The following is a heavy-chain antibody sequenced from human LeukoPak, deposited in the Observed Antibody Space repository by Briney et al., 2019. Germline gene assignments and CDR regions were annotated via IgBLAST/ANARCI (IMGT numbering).Heavy chain of an antibody. CDR2: FDPEDGET. Sequence: ASVKVSCKGSGYTLSELFLHWVRQAPGKGLEWMGGFDPEDGETIYAQKFQGRVTMTEDTSTDTAYMELSSLRSEDTAVYYCATVLRFLEWLPFDYWGQGTLVTVSS. J-gene: IGHJ4*02. CDR3: ATVLRFLEWLPFDY. D-gene: IGHD3-3*01. CDR1: GYTLSELF. V-gene: IGHV1-24*01.